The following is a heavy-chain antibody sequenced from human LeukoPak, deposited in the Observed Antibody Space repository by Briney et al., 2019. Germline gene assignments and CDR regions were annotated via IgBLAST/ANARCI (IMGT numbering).Heavy chain of an antibody. J-gene: IGHJ4*02. V-gene: IGHV3-7*01. CDR3: VRDRGYSTFDY. Sequence: GGSLRLSCAGSGFPCSNYWMAWVRQAPGKGLEWVANMKEDGGEINYVDSVKGRFTISRDNAKNSLDLQMNSLRVDDTAVYYCVRDRGYSTFDYWGQGTLVIVSS. D-gene: IGHD4-23*01. CDR1: GFPCSNYW. CDR2: MKEDGGEI.